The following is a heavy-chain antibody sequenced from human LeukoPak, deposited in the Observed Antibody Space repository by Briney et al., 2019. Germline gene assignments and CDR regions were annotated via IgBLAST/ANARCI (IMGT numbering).Heavy chain of an antibody. V-gene: IGHV3-9*03. CDR1: GFTFDDYA. CDR2: ISWHSGTI. D-gene: IGHD6-13*01. J-gene: IGHJ4*02. CDR3: VKDNLAAAGIGHFDY. Sequence: GGTLSLSCAASGFTFDDYALNWVRQAPGKGLEWVGGISWHSGTIRYAASVKGRFTISRDNAKNSLYLQMNSLRAEDMAWYYCVKDNLAAAGIGHFDYWGQGTLVTVSS.